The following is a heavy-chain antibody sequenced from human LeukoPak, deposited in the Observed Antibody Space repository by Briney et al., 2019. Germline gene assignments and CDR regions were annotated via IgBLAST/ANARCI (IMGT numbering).Heavy chain of an antibody. Sequence: GGSLRLSCAASGFTFSSYSMNWVRQAPGKGLEWVPSISSSSSYIYYADSVKGRFTISRDNAKNSLYLQMNSLRAEDTAVYYCARDPGDDYVWGSYRYTDYFDYWGQGTLVTVSS. D-gene: IGHD3-16*02. J-gene: IGHJ4*02. CDR3: ARDPGDDYVWGSYRYTDYFDY. V-gene: IGHV3-21*01. CDR2: ISSSSSYI. CDR1: GFTFSSYS.